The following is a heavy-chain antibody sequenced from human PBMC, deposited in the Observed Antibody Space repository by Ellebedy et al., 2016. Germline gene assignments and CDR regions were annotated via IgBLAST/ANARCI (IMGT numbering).Heavy chain of an antibody. CDR2: VFYTGNT. D-gene: IGHD6-19*01. CDR1: GGSMSGYY. CDR3: ARGGYSTGWHYNWFDP. Sequence: SETLSLTCTVSGGSMSGYYLSWIRQPPGKSLEWITSVFYTGNTIYNPSLKSRVTTSMYTSKNEFSRKLSDVTAADTALYSCARGGYSTGWHYNWFDPWGKGTLVTVSS. V-gene: IGHV4-59*01. J-gene: IGHJ5*02.